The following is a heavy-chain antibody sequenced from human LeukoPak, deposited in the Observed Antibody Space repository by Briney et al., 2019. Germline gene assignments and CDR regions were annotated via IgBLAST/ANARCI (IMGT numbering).Heavy chain of an antibody. V-gene: IGHV3-9*01. J-gene: IGHJ3*02. Sequence: GGSLRLSCAASGFTFDDYAMHWVRQAPGKGLEWVSGISWNSGSIGYADSVKGRFTISRDNAKNSMYLQMNSLRAEDTALYYCAKDMQYGDYGVSDAFDIWGQGTMVTVSS. CDR3: AKDMQYGDYGVSDAFDI. D-gene: IGHD4-17*01. CDR1: GFTFDDYA. CDR2: ISWNSGSI.